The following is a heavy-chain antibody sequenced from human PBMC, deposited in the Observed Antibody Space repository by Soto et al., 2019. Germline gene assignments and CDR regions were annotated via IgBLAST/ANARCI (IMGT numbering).Heavy chain of an antibody. J-gene: IGHJ6*02. CDR2: INPNIGGT. V-gene: IGHV1-2*04. CDR1: GYTFTGYY. CDR3: ARDLAVAGLYYYGMDV. Sequence: QVQLVQSGAEVKKPGASVKVSCKASGYTFTGYYMHWVRQAPGQGLEWMGWINPNIGGTNYAQKFQGWVTMARDTSISTDYMELSRLSSDDTAVYYCARDLAVAGLYYYGMDVWGQGTTVTVSS. D-gene: IGHD6-19*01.